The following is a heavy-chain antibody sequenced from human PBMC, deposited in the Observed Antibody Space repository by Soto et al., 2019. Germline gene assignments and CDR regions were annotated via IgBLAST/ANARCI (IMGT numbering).Heavy chain of an antibody. CDR2: INPSGGST. Sequence: GASVKVSCKASGYTFTSNYMHWVRQAPGQGLEWMGIINPSGGSTSYAQKFQGRVTMTRDTSTSTVYMELSSLRSEDTAVYYCATPSPLYMTTVTTWSPYYYYYLDVWGKGTTVTVSS. D-gene: IGHD4-4*01. CDR3: ATPSPLYMTTVTTWSPYYYYYLDV. CDR1: GYTFTSNY. V-gene: IGHV1-46*03. J-gene: IGHJ6*03.